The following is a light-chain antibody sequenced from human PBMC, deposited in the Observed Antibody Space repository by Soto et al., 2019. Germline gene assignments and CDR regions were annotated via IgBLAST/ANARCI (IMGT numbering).Light chain of an antibody. J-gene: IGLJ1*01. V-gene: IGLV2-8*01. CDR2: EVS. Sequence: QPVLAQPPSGSGAPGQSVPIPCIGTSNDFGAYKHVSWYQQHPGKAPKLMIYEVSERPSGVPDRFSGSKSGNTASLTVSGLQADDDSDYHCSSYASHFPLYVFGTGTMVT. CDR1: SNDFGAYKH. CDR3: SSYASHFPLYV.